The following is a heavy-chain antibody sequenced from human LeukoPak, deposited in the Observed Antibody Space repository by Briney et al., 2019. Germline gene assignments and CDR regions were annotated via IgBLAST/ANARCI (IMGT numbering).Heavy chain of an antibody. J-gene: IGHJ6*02. CDR1: GGSISSYY. CDR2: IYYSGST. CDR3: ARWYGISSGYSGFHYYGMDV. D-gene: IGHD3-22*01. Sequence: SETLSLTCTVSGGSISSYYWSWIRQPPGKGLEWIGYIYYSGSTSYNPSLKSRVSISVDTSENQFSLKLSSATAADTAVYYCARWYGISSGYSGFHYYGMDVWGQGTTVTVSS. V-gene: IGHV4-59*01.